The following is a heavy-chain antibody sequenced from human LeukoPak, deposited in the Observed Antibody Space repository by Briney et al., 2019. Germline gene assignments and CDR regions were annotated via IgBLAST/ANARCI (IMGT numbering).Heavy chain of an antibody. CDR1: GGSISGYY. Sequence: SETLSLTCTVSGGSISGYYWSWIRQPPGKGLEWIGYIYYSGSTNYNPSLRSRVTISVDTSKNQFSLKLTSVTAADTAVYYCARLRRGFDNSGYYAFDIWGQGTMVTVSS. CDR3: ARLRRGFDNSGYYAFDI. V-gene: IGHV4-59*01. J-gene: IGHJ3*02. CDR2: IYYSGST. D-gene: IGHD3-22*01.